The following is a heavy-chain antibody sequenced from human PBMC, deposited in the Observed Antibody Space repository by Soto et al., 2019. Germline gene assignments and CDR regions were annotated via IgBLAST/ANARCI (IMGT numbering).Heavy chain of an antibody. Sequence: QVQLQQWGAGLLKPSETLSLTCAVYGGSFSGYYWSWIRQPPGKGPEWIGEINHSGSTNYNPSLKSRFTISVDTSKNQFSLKLSSVTAADTDVYYCAAFDYSKKYYYYYGMDVWGQGTTVTVSS. CDR3: AAFDYSKKYYYYYGMDV. D-gene: IGHD4-4*01. J-gene: IGHJ6*02. CDR1: GGSFSGYY. V-gene: IGHV4-34*01. CDR2: INHSGST.